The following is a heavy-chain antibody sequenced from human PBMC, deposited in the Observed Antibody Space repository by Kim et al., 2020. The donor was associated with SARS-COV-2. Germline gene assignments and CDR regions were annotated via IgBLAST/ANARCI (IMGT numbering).Heavy chain of an antibody. D-gene: IGHD3-22*01. V-gene: IGHV3-9*01. CDR3: AKDAYYYDSSGYYFDY. Sequence: SVKGRFTISRDNAKNSLYLQMNSLRAEDTALYYCAKDAYYYDSSGYYFDYWGQGTLVTVSS. J-gene: IGHJ4*02.